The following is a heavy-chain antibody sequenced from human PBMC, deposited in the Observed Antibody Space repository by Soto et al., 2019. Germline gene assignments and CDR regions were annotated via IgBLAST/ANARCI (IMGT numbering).Heavy chain of an antibody. J-gene: IGHJ4*02. V-gene: IGHV3-23*01. Sequence: EVQLLESGGGLVQPGGSLRLSCAASGFTFSSYAMSWVRQAPGKGLEWVSAISGSGGSTYYADSVKGRFTISRDNSKNPLYLQMNSLRAEDTAVYYCAKGPRRGVLRSFDWLLFFDYWGQGTLVTVSS. CDR2: ISGSGGST. CDR1: GFTFSSYA. D-gene: IGHD3-9*01. CDR3: AKGPRRGVLRSFDWLLFFDY.